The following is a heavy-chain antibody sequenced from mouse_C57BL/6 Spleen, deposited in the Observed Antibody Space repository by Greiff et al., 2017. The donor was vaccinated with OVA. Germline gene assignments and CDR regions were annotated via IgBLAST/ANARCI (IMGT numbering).Heavy chain of an antibody. D-gene: IGHD2-2*01. V-gene: IGHV1-5*01. CDR3: TRWGYGYDEAWFAY. J-gene: IGHJ3*01. CDR1: GYTFTSYW. Sequence: EVQLQQSGTVLARPGASVKMSCKTSGYTFTSYWMHWVKQRPGQGLEWIGAIYPGNSDTSYNQKFKGKAKLTAVTSASTAYMELSSLKNEDSAVDYCTRWGYGYDEAWFAYWGQGTLVTVSA. CDR2: IYPGNSDT.